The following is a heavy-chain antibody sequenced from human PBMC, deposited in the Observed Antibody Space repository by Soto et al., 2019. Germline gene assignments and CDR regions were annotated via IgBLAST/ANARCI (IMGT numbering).Heavy chain of an antibody. CDR1: GYTFTSYG. V-gene: IGHV1-18*01. CDR2: SSAYNGNT. Sequence: QVQLGQSGAEGKKPGASVKVSCKASGYTFTSYGISWVRQAPGQGLEWMGWSSAYNGNTNYAQKLQGRVTMTTDTSTSTAYMELRSLRSDDTAVYYCARISFWLFGRGGFAPWGQGTLVTVSS. CDR3: ARISFWLFGRGGFAP. J-gene: IGHJ5*02. D-gene: IGHD3-9*01.